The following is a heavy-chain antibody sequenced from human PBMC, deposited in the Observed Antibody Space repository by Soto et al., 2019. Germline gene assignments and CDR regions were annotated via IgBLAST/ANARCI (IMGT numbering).Heavy chain of an antibody. D-gene: IGHD1-26*01. CDR3: ASGGWETPI. Sequence: EVQLVESGGGLVQPGGSLRLSCAASGFAFSTYWMSWVRQAPGQGLEWVATMNPDGSQEYYVDSVKGRFTVSRDNAKKSLYLQMNSLRAEDTAVYYCASGGWETPIWGQGTPVTAPS. CDR2: MNPDGSQE. V-gene: IGHV3-7*03. J-gene: IGHJ4*02. CDR1: GFAFSTYW.